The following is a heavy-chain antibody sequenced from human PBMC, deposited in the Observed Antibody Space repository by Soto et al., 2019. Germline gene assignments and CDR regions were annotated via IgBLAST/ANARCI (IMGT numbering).Heavy chain of an antibody. D-gene: IGHD1-26*01. CDR1: GYTFTSYY. J-gene: IGHJ6*02. V-gene: IGHV1-46*01. Sequence: SVKGSCQASGYTFTSYYMHWVRQAPVQGLEWMGIINPSGGSTSYAQKFQGRVTMTRDTSTSTVYMELSSLRSEDTAVYYCARDSVGDYDGMDVWGQGTTVTVSS. CDR3: ARDSVGDYDGMDV. CDR2: INPSGGST.